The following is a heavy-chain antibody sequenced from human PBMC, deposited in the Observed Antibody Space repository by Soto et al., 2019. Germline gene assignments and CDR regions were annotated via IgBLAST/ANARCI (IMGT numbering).Heavy chain of an antibody. J-gene: IGHJ6*01. D-gene: IGHD1-1*01. CDR2: NYYSGST. Sequence: SETLSLTCTVSGGSISSYYWSWIRQPPGKGLEWIGYNYYSGSTNYNPSLKSRVTISVDTSKNQFSLKLSSVTAADTTLHYCARHSTGVRSPYGKEYSVKGTTVTVS. CDR3: ARHSTGVRSPYGKEY. CDR1: GGSISSYY. V-gene: IGHV4-59*08.